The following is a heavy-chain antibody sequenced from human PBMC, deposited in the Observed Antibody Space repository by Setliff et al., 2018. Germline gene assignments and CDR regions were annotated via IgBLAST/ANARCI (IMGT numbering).Heavy chain of an antibody. Sequence: SETLSLTCTVSGGSISSGSYYWSWIRQPAGKGLEWIGHIYYSGSTNYNPSLKSRVTISVDTSKNQFSLKLSSVTAADTALYYCTVYNTGSSKDHYWGQGTPVTVSS. V-gene: IGHV4-61*10. CDR3: TVYNTGSSKDHY. J-gene: IGHJ4*02. D-gene: IGHD2-8*02. CDR2: IYYSGST. CDR1: GGSISSGSYY.